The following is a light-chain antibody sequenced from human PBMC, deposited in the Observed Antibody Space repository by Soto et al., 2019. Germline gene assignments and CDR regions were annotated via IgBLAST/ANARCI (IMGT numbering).Light chain of an antibody. J-gene: IGKJ2*01. CDR3: QQYGNSPYT. V-gene: IGKV3-20*01. CDR2: GAS. CDR1: QSVRNSY. Sequence: ESLLTQSPGTLSLSPGERATLSCRASQSVRNSYLAWYQQKPGQAPRLLIYGASGRATGIPDRFSGSGSGTDFTLTISRLEPEDFAVYYCQQYGNSPYTFGQGTKLEI.